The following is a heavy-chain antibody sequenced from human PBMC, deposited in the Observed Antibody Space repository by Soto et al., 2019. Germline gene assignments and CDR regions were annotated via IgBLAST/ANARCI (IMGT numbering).Heavy chain of an antibody. V-gene: IGHV3-48*03. CDR2: IHPSGQPI. CDR1: GFTFSSSE. J-gene: IGHJ3*01. Sequence: GGSLRLSCAVSGFTFSSSEMYWVRQAPGKGLEWISYIHPSGQPIFYADSVKGRFTISRDDANNSLFLQMNSLRAEDTAVYYCARRASRWGQGTMVTVSS. CDR3: ARRASR. D-gene: IGHD1-26*01.